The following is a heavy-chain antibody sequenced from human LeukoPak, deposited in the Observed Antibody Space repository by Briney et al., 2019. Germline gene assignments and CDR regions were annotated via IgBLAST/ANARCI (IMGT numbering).Heavy chain of an antibody. D-gene: IGHD5-12*01. CDR1: GGSISSYY. CDR3: ARGFDSKSTYFDY. CDR2: ISYSGST. Sequence: SETLSLTCTVSGGSISSYYWSWIRQPPGKGLEWIGYISYSGSTNYNPSLKSRVTISLDTSKNQFSLKLRSVTAADTAVYYCARGFDSKSTYFDYWGQGTLVTVSS. V-gene: IGHV4-59*01. J-gene: IGHJ4*02.